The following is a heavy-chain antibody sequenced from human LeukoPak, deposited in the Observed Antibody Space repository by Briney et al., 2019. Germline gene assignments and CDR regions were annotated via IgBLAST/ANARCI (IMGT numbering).Heavy chain of an antibody. J-gene: IGHJ4*02. CDR3: ARSRGYGYGTTFLDY. CDR2: IYYSGST. CDR1: GGSISSYY. V-gene: IGHV4-59*08. Sequence: PSETLSLTCTVSGGSISSYYWSWIRQPPGKGLEWIGYIYYSGSTNYNPSLKSRVIISEDTSKNQFSLKLSSVTAADTAVYYCARSRGYGYGTTFLDYWGQGTLVTVSS. D-gene: IGHD5-18*01.